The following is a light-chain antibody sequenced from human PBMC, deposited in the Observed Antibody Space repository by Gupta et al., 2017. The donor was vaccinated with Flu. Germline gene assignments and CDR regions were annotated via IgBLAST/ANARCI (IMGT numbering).Light chain of an antibody. CDR3: AAWDDSLNVV. V-gene: IGLV1-44*01. Sequence: QSVLTQPPSASGPPGHRVPISCSGSNSNIGTDTVNWYQQLPGAAPKLLIYNNDQRPSGVPDRFSGSKSGASASLAISGLQSEDEADYYCAAWDDSLNVVFGGGTKLTVL. J-gene: IGLJ3*02. CDR2: NND. CDR1: NSNIGTDT.